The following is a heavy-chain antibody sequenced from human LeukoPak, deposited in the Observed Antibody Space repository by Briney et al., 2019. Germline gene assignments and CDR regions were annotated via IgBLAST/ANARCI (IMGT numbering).Heavy chain of an antibody. CDR3: ARGVTMIVVVIHDWYFDL. CDR1: GGSISSSSYY. V-gene: IGHV4-39*01. J-gene: IGHJ2*01. D-gene: IGHD3-22*01. CDR2: IYYSGRT. Sequence: SETLSLTCTVSGGSISSSSYYWGWIRQPPGKGLEWIGNIYYSGRTHYNPSLKSRVTISVDTPKNQFSLKLSSVTAADTAVYYCARGVTMIVVVIHDWYFDLWGRGTLATVSS.